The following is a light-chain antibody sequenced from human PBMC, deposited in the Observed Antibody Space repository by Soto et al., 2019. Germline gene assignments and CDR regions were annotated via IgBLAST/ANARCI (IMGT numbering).Light chain of an antibody. CDR2: EVS. Sequence: QSVLTQPPSASGSPGQSVTISCTGTSSDVGGYNYFSWYQQHPDKATKLMIYEVSKRPSGVPDRFSGSESGNTASLTVSVLQAEDEAEYYCSSYARSNNFVFGTGTKVTVL. J-gene: IGLJ1*01. CDR3: SSYARSNNFV. CDR1: SSDVGGYNY. V-gene: IGLV2-8*01.